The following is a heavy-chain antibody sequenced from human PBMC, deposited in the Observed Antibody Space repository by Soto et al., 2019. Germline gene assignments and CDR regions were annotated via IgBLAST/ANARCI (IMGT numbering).Heavy chain of an antibody. D-gene: IGHD3-16*01. CDR1: GGSISSGGYY. CDR3: ARERAGGGNWFAP. Sequence: QVQLQESGPGLVKPSQTLSLTCTVSGGSISSGGYYWSWIRQHPGKGLEWIGYIYYSGSTYYNPSLKRRVTISVDTSKTQFSLKLSSVTAADTAVYYCARERAGGGNWFAPWGQGTLVTVSS. V-gene: IGHV4-31*03. J-gene: IGHJ5*02. CDR2: IYYSGST.